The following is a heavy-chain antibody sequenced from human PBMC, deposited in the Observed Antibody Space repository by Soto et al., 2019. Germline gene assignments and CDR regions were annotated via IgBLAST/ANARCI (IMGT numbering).Heavy chain of an antibody. J-gene: IGHJ6*02. V-gene: IGHV1-69*05. CDR1: GGTFRTAA. D-gene: IGHD2-8*01. CDR3: ARDNDRPQLGGNYYYILDV. CDR2: IMPVFRTP. Sequence: QVQLEQSGAEVKKPGSSVKVSCKASGGTFRTAAINWVRQAPGQGLEWMGGIMPVFRTPDYAQKFQGRVTXTXDXXTNTAYMELSGLRSDDTAVYYCARDNDRPQLGGNYYYILDVWGQGTTITVSS.